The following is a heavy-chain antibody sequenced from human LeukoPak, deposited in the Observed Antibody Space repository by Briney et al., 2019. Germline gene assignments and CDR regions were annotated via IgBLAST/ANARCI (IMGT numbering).Heavy chain of an antibody. V-gene: IGHV3-48*03. D-gene: IGHD5-18*01. CDR3: ARGVQQYSYGSFPTG. J-gene: IGHJ4*02. CDR2: ISSSGSTI. Sequence: GGSLRLSCAASGFTFSSYEMNWVRQAPGKGLEWVSYISSSGSTIYYADSVKGRFTISRDNAKNSLYLQMNSLRAEDTAVYYCARGVQQYSYGSFPTGWGQGTLVTASS. CDR1: GFTFSSYE.